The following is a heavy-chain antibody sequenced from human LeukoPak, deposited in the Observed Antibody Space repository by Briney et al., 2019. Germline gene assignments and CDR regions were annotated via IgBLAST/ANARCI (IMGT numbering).Heavy chain of an antibody. V-gene: IGHV4-59*01. J-gene: IGHJ4*02. CDR3: ARDCGGDCYLGPFVY. D-gene: IGHD2-21*02. Sequence: GSLRLSCAASGFTFSDYYWSWIRQPPGKGLEWIGYIYYSGSTNYNPSLKSRVTISVDTSKNQFSLKLSSVTAADTAVYYCARDCGGDCYLGPFVYWGQGTLVTVSS. CDR2: IYYSGST. CDR1: GFTFSDYY.